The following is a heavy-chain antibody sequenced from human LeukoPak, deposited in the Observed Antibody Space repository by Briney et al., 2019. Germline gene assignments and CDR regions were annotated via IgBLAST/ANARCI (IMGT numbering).Heavy chain of an antibody. CDR1: GGTFSSYA. V-gene: IGHV1-69*04. J-gene: IGHJ4*02. CDR2: IIPILGIA. CDR3: ARDQYYYDSSGPPNHNVDY. D-gene: IGHD3-22*01. Sequence: ASVKVSCKASGGTFSSYAISWVRQAPGQGLEWMGRIIPILGIANYAQKFQGRVTITADKSTSTAYMELSSLRSEDTAVYYCARDQYYYDSSGPPNHNVDYWGQGTLVTVSS.